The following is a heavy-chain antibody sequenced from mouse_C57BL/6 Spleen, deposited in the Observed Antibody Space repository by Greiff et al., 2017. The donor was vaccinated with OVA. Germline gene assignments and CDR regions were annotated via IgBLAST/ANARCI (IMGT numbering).Heavy chain of an antibody. CDR3: ARRDYGLYAMDY. Sequence: QVQLQQPGAELVKPGASVKLSCKASGYTFTSYWMHWVKQRPGQGLEWIGMIHPNSGSTNYNEKFKSKATLTVDKSSSTAYMQLSSLTSEDSAVYYGARRDYGLYAMDYWGQGTSVTVSS. D-gene: IGHD1-2*01. J-gene: IGHJ4*01. CDR2: IHPNSGST. CDR1: GYTFTSYW. V-gene: IGHV1-64*01.